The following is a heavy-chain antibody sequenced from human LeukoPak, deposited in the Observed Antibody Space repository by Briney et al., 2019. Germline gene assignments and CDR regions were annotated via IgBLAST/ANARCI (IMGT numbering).Heavy chain of an antibody. CDR2: INGGGGST. J-gene: IGHJ4*02. Sequence: GGSLRFSCAVSGFTFSIHAMSWVRQAPGKGLEWVSGINGGGGSTYYADCVKGRFNISRDNCKNTVYLKMNSLRAEDTAVYFCAKVRPDFTVGVYYFDYWGQGTLVTVSS. V-gene: IGHV3-23*01. D-gene: IGHD1-26*01. CDR3: AKVRPDFTVGVYYFDY. CDR1: GFTFSIHA.